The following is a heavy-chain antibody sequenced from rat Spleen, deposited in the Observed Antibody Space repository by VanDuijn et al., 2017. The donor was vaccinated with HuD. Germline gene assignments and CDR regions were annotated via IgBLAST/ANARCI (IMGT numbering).Heavy chain of an antibody. J-gene: IGHJ2*01. CDR1: GFTYSNYV. V-gene: IGHV5-25*01. Sequence: EVQLVESGGGLVQPGRSLKLSCAASGFTYSNYVMAWFRQAPTKGLEWVASISTGGGKTYYRDSVRGRFTISRDNAKSTLCLQMDSLRSEDTATYYCARRHYGYTDYFDYWGQGVMVTVSS. CDR2: ISTGGGKT. CDR3: ARRHYGYTDYFDY. D-gene: IGHD1-9*01.